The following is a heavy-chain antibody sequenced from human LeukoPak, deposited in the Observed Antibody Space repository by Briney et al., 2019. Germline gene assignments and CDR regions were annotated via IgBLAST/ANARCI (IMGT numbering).Heavy chain of an antibody. CDR1: GGSISSGDYY. J-gene: IGHJ5*02. CDR2: IYYSGST. D-gene: IGHD6-13*01. V-gene: IGHV4-31*03. Sequence: PSETLSLTCTVSGGSISSGDYYWGWIRQHPGKGLEWIGYIYYSGSTYYNPSLKSRVTISVDTSKNQFSLKLSSVTAADTAVYYCARDCIAAADRWFDPWGQGTLVTVSS. CDR3: ARDCIAAADRWFDP.